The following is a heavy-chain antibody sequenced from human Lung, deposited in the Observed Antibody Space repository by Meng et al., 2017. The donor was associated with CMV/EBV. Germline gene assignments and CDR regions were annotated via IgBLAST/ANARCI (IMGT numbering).Heavy chain of an antibody. V-gene: IGHV4-4*07. Sequence: QEHMQDSRPTLVKPAETLSVTCIVPSDSITNYFWSWVRQPAGKGLEWIGRLYPDGSTDYNPSLSSRLTLSLATSKIRFSLKLRSVTAADTAIYYCARTPVRFCNTHMCYAFDYWGQGALVTVSS. CDR3: ARTPVRFCNTHMCYAFDY. J-gene: IGHJ4*02. CDR1: SDSITNYF. CDR2: LYPDGST. D-gene: IGHD2-2*01.